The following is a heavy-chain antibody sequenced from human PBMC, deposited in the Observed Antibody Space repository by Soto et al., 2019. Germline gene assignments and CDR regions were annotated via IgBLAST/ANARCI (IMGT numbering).Heavy chain of an antibody. Sequence: EVQLVESGGGVVQPGGALRLSCTASGFTFNTPWMHWVRQAPGKGLGWVSRIYFDGITTNYADSVKGRLTVSRDNAKNTVYLHVNTLRDEDTAVYYCARGGAMGVDYWGQGTLVTVSS. CDR3: ARGGAMGVDY. V-gene: IGHV3-74*01. D-gene: IGHD1-26*01. CDR2: IYFDGITT. CDR1: GFTFNTPW. J-gene: IGHJ4*02.